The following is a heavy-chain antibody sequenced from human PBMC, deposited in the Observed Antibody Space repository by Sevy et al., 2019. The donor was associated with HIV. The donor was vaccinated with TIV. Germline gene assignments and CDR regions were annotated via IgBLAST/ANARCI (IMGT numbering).Heavy chain of an antibody. CDR2: INHSGST. CDR3: ARGDDYSAFDY. V-gene: IGHV4-34*01. CDR1: GGSFSGYY. Sequence: SETLSLTCAVYGGSFSGYYWTWIRQPPGKGLEWIGEINHSGSTNYNPSLKSRVTISVDTSKNQFSLKLSSVTAADTAVYYCARGDDYSAFDYWGQGTLVTVSS. J-gene: IGHJ4*02. D-gene: IGHD4-4*01.